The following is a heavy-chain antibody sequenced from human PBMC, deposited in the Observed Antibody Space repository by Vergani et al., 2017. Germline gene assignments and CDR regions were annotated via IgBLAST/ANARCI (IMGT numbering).Heavy chain of an antibody. D-gene: IGHD4-17*01. CDR1: GFTFSDYY. J-gene: IGHJ4*02. Sequence: QVQLVESGGGLVKPGGSLRLSCAASGFTFSDYYMSWIRQAPGKGLEWVSYISSRGTIVYYADSLKGRFTISRDKAKNSLYLQINSLRAEDTAIYYCARGELEGYGDNVFDYWGQGTLVTVSS. V-gene: IGHV3-11*01. CDR2: ISSRGTIV. CDR3: ARGELEGYGDNVFDY.